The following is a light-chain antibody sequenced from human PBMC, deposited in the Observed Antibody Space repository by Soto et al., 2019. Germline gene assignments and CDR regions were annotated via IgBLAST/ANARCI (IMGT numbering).Light chain of an antibody. CDR1: QKVNNW. V-gene: IGKV1-5*03. Sequence: DIQMTQSPSTLSASVGDRVTITCRASQKVNNWLAWYQQKPGKPPKLLISKASNLESGVPSRFSGSGSETEFTLTISSLQPDDFATYYCQQYNSYSLLTFAGGTRWDIK. J-gene: IGKJ4*01. CDR3: QQYNSYSLLT. CDR2: KAS.